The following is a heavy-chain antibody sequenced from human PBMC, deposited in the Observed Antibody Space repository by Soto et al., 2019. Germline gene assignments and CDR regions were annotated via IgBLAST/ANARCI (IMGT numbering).Heavy chain of an antibody. CDR1: GFTFSSYS. CDR2: ISSSSSYI. D-gene: IGHD6-25*01. CDR3: ARDIRVSSGPFDY. Sequence: EVQLVESGGGLVKPGGSLRLSCAASGFTFSSYSMNWVRQAPGKGLEWVSSISSSSSYIYYAASVKGRFTISRDNAKNSLYLQMNSPRAADTAVYYCARDIRVSSGPFDYWGQGTLVTVSS. V-gene: IGHV3-21*01. J-gene: IGHJ4*02.